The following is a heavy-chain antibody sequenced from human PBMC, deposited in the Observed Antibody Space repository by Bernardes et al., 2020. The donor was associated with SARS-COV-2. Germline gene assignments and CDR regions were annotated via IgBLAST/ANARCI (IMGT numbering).Heavy chain of an antibody. J-gene: IGHJ6*02. CDR3: AREGWRRLGEFLFTGMDV. CDR2: IYYSGIT. Sequence: SETLSLTCTVSGDSISSYYWTWIRQPPGKGLEWIGYIYYSGITNYNPSLRSRVTISIDASKNHFSMKLSSVTAADTAVYYCAREGWRRLGEFLFTGMDVWGQGTTVTVSS. V-gene: IGHV4-59*01. D-gene: IGHD3-16*01. CDR1: GDSISSYY.